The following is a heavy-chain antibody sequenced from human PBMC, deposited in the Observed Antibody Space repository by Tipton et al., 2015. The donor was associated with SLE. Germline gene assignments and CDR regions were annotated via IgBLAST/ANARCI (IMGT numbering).Heavy chain of an antibody. Sequence: TLSLTCAVYGGSFSGYYWSWIRQPPGKGLEWIGEINHSGSTNYNPSLKSRVTISVDTSKNQFSLTLSSVTAADTAVYYCARLLRWFDPWGQGTLVTVSS. CDR1: GGSFSGYY. CDR2: INHSGST. V-gene: IGHV4-34*01. J-gene: IGHJ5*02. D-gene: IGHD2-15*01. CDR3: ARLLRWFDP.